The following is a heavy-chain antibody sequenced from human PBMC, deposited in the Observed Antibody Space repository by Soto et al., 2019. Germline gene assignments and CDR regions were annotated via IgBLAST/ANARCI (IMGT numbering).Heavy chain of an antibody. CDR2: FYYSGST. Sequence: QVQLQESGPGLVKPSETLSLTCTVSGGSISSYYWSWIRQPPGKGLEWIGYFYYSGSTNYNPSLKSRVTISVDTSKNQFSLKLISVTAADTAVYYCARGTLTSYFDYWGQGTLVTVSS. J-gene: IGHJ4*02. CDR3: ARGTLTSYFDY. V-gene: IGHV4-59*01. CDR1: GGSISSYY.